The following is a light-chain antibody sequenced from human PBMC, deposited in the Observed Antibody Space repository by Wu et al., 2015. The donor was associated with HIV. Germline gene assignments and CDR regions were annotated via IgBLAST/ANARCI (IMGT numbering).Light chain of an antibody. CDR3: QQYGSSPPQT. Sequence: EIVLTQSPGTLSLSPGERATLSCRASQSVSSSYLAWYQQKPGQAPRLLIYGSYSRATGIPDRFSGSGSGTDFTLTISRLEPEDVAVYYCQQYGSSPPQTFGQGTKGGNQT. J-gene: IGKJ1*01. V-gene: IGKV3-20*01. CDR1: QSVSSSY. CDR2: GSY.